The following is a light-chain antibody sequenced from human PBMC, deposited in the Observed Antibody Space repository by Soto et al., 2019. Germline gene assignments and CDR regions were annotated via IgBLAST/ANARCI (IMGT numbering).Light chain of an antibody. CDR1: QSVDSK. CDR3: KQYNDWSLT. J-gene: IGKJ4*02. V-gene: IGKV3-15*01. CDR2: DAS. Sequence: EIVMKQSPATLSVSPGERATLSCRASQSVDSKLAWYQQKPGQAPRLLIYDASTRATDIPDRFSGSGSGTEFTLTISSLQAEDLAFYYCKQYNDWSLTFRGGPKVEIK.